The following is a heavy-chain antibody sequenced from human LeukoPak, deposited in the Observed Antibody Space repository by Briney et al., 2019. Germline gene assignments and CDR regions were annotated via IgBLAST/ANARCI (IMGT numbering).Heavy chain of an antibody. CDR1: GGSISSSPYY. CDR2: IYTSGST. D-gene: IGHD1-26*01. CDR3: ARDGAGGGYFQH. V-gene: IGHV4-39*07. J-gene: IGHJ1*01. Sequence: SETLSLTCSVSGGSISSSPYYWGWIRQPPGKGLEWIGRIYTSGSTNYNPSLKSRVTMSVDTSKNQFSLKLSSVTAADSAVYYCARDGAGGGYFQHWGQGTLVTVSS.